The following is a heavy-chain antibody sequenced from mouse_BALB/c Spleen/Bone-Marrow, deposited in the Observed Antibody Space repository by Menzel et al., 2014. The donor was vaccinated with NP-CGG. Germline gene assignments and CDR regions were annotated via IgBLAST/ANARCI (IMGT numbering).Heavy chain of an antibody. CDR2: IDPANGNS. Sequence: EVKLVESGAELVKPGASVKLSCTASGFNIKDTYIHWVKQRPEQGLEWIGRIDPANGNSKYDPKFQGKATITADTSSNTAYLQLSSLTSEDTAVYYCARSMGDYDGYFDVWGAGTTVTVSS. CDR3: ARSMGDYDGYFDV. V-gene: IGHV14-3*02. J-gene: IGHJ1*01. D-gene: IGHD2-4*01. CDR1: GFNIKDTY.